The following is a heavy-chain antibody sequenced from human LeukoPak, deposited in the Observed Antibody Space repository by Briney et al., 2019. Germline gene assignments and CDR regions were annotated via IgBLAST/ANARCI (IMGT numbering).Heavy chain of an antibody. Sequence: SVKVSCKASGGTFSSYVISWVRQAPGQGLEWMGRIIPILGIANYAQKFQGRVTITADKSTSTTYMELSSLRSEDTAVYYCASPPADYYDSGDYFDYWGQGTLVAVSS. CDR2: IIPILGIA. D-gene: IGHD3-22*01. CDR3: ASPPADYYDSGDYFDY. V-gene: IGHV1-69*04. CDR1: GGTFSSYV. J-gene: IGHJ4*02.